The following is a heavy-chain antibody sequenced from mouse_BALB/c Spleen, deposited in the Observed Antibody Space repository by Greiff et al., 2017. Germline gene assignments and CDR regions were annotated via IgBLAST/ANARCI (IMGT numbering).Heavy chain of an antibody. D-gene: IGHD1-1*01. V-gene: IGHV5-6*02. CDR3: ARRGFGSPYAMDY. Sequence: EVKVVESGGDLVKPGGSLKLSCAASGFTFSSYGMSWVRQTPDKRLEWVATISSGGSYTYYPDSVKGRFTISRDNAKNTLYLQMSSLKSEDTAMYYCARRGFGSPYAMDYWGQGTSVTVSS. CDR2: ISSGGSYT. J-gene: IGHJ4*01. CDR1: GFTFSSYG.